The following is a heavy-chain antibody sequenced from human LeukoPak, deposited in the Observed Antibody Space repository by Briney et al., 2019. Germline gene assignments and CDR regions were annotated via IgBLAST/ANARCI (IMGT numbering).Heavy chain of an antibody. CDR1: GYTFTSYD. CDR3: ACSKYYYDPSDY. V-gene: IGHV1-46*03. CDR2: INPSGGST. Sequence: ASVKVSCKASGYTFTSYDINWVRQAPGQGLEWMGIINPSGGSTSYAQKFQGRVTMTRDTSTSTVYMELSSLRSEDTAVYYCACSKYYYDPSDYWGQGTLVTVSS. D-gene: IGHD3-22*01. J-gene: IGHJ4*02.